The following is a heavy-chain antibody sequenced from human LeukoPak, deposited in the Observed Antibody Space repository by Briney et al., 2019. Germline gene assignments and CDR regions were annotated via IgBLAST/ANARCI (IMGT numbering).Heavy chain of an antibody. CDR1: GGTFSSYA. CDR2: IIPIFGTA. Sequence: ASAKVSCKASGGTFSSYAISWVRQAPGQGLEWMGGIIPIFGTANYAQKFQGRVTITTDESTSTAYMELSSLRSEDTAVYYCARYLPAVDAFDIWGQGTMVTVSS. D-gene: IGHD2-2*01. CDR3: ARYLPAVDAFDI. J-gene: IGHJ3*02. V-gene: IGHV1-69*05.